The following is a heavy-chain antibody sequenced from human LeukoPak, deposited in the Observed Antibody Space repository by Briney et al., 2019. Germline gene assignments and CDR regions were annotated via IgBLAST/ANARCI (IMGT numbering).Heavy chain of an antibody. Sequence: PSETLSLTCTVSGGSISNGDYYWSWIRQPPGKGLEWIGYIYYSGSTYYNPSLKSRVTISVDTSKNQFSLKLSSVTAADTAVYYCPRAPEVGVFMVGEPDAFDFWGKGTMVPVSS. CDR2: IYYSGST. D-gene: IGHD3-10*01. CDR3: PRAPEVGVFMVGEPDAFDF. CDR1: GGSISNGDYY. J-gene: IGHJ3*01. V-gene: IGHV4-30-4*01.